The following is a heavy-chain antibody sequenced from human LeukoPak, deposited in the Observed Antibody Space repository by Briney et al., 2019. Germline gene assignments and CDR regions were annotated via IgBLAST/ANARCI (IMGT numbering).Heavy chain of an antibody. Sequence: PSETLSLTRTVSGGAISSYYWSWIRQPPGKGLEWIGYIYYSGSTNYNPSLKSRVTISVDTSKNQFSLKLSSVTAADTAVYYCARGGSSPFDYWGQGTLVTVSS. V-gene: IGHV4-59*01. CDR1: GGAISSYY. CDR3: ARGGSSPFDY. CDR2: IYYSGST. D-gene: IGHD6-6*01. J-gene: IGHJ4*02.